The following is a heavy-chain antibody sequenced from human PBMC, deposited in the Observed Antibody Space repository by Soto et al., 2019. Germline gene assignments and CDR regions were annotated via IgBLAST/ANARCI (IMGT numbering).Heavy chain of an antibody. J-gene: IGHJ5*02. D-gene: IGHD2-15*01. V-gene: IGHV1-18*01. CDR2: ISAHNGNT. Sequence: ASVKVSCKASGYTFTSYGISWVRQAPGQGLEWMGWISAHNGNTKYTQKLQGRVTMTTDTSTSTAYMELRSLRSDDTAVHYCARAGYCSGGSCYSWWFDPWGQGTLVTVSS. CDR1: GYTFTSYG. CDR3: ARAGYCSGGSCYSWWFDP.